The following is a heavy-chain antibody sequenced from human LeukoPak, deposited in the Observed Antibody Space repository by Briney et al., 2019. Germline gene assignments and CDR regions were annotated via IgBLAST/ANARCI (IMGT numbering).Heavy chain of an antibody. CDR2: IYTSGST. CDR3: ASNPVFGPYFDY. CDR1: GGSISSYY. D-gene: IGHD3/OR15-3a*01. J-gene: IGHJ4*02. V-gene: IGHV4-4*07. Sequence: PSETLSLTCTVSGGSISSYYWSWIRQPAGKGLEWIGRIYTSGSTNYNPSLKSRVTMSVDTSKNQFSLKLSSVTVADTAVYHCASNPVFGPYFDYWGQGTLVTVSS.